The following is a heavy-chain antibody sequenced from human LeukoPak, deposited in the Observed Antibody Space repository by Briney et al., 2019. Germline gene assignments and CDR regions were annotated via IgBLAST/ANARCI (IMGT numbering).Heavy chain of an antibody. V-gene: IGHV3-11*06. Sequence: GGSLRLSCAASGFTFSDYNMNWVRQAPGKGLEWISYVGIDSGNTYYADSVKGRFTISADKAKNSLVLQMNSLRVEDTAVYYCARDYKYAFDNWGQGTLVTVSS. CDR1: GFTFSDYN. J-gene: IGHJ4*02. D-gene: IGHD5-24*01. CDR3: ARDYKYAFDN. CDR2: VGIDSGNT.